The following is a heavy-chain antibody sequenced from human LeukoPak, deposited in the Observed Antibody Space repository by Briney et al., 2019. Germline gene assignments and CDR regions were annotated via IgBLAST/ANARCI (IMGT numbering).Heavy chain of an antibody. CDR3: AKDTGSDYVWGSYRFRYFDY. J-gene: IGHJ4*02. CDR1: GFTFSSYA. Sequence: GGSLRLSCAASGFTFSSYAMHWVRQAPGKGLEWVAVISYDGSNKYYADSVKGRFTISRDNAKNSLYLQMNSLRAEDTALYYCAKDTGSDYVWGSYRFRYFDYWGQGTLVTVSS. D-gene: IGHD3-16*02. V-gene: IGHV3-30-3*01. CDR2: ISYDGSNK.